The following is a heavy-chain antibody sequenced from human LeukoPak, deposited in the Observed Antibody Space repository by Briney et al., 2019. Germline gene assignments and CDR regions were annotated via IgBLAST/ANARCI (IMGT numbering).Heavy chain of an antibody. Sequence: PEGSLRLSCAASGFTFNTYWMSWVRQAPGKGLEWVTSIVPDGSGRYYVDSVKGRFTISRDNAKNSLFLQMNSLRAEDTALYYCARDRLGAMLFFDSWGQGTLVTVSS. CDR2: IVPDGSGR. CDR1: GFTFNTYW. V-gene: IGHV3-7*03. CDR3: ARDRLGAMLFFDS. J-gene: IGHJ4*02. D-gene: IGHD3-16*01.